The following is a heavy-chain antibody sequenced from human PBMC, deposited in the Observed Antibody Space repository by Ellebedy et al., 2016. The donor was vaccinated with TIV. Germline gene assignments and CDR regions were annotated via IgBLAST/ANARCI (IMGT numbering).Heavy chain of an antibody. V-gene: IGHV3-21*06. CDR3: ARGWSTPDS. Sequence: PGGSLRLSCVASGFTFSNYNMNWVRQSPGTGLEPMSSIRSTGSDKYYAEFVKGRFTISRDNAQNTLFLQMNSLRVEDTAVYYCARGWSTPDSWGQGTLVTVSS. D-gene: IGHD2-15*01. CDR1: GFTFSNYN. J-gene: IGHJ4*02. CDR2: IRSTGSDK.